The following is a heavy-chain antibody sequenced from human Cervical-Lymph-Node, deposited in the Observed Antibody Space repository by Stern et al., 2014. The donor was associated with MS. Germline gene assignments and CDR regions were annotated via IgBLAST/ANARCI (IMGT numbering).Heavy chain of an antibody. CDR1: GYTFIRHY. CDR2: INPNDGVR. CDR3: ARQDGLFDY. J-gene: IGHJ4*02. V-gene: IGHV1-46*01. Sequence: QVQLVQSGAEVKKPGASVKISCKASGYTFIRHYMHWVRQAPGQGLEWMGIINPNDGVRSYAHKFQGRVTMTRDTSTSTVYMELSSLRFEDTAVYYCARQDGLFDYWGQGTLVTVSS.